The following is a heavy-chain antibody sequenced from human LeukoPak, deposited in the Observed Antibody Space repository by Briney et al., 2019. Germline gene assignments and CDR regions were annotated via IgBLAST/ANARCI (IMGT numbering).Heavy chain of an antibody. V-gene: IGHV3-7*01. J-gene: IGHJ5*02. CDR1: GFTFSSYW. D-gene: IGHD3-9*01. CDR3: ARGTTVYDILTGYYP. Sequence: GSLRLSCAASGFTFSSYWMSWVRQAPGKGLEWVANVKQDGSEKYYVDSVKGRFTISRDNAKNSLYLQMNSLRAEDTAVYYCARGTTVYDILTGYYPWGQGTLVTGSS. CDR2: VKQDGSEK.